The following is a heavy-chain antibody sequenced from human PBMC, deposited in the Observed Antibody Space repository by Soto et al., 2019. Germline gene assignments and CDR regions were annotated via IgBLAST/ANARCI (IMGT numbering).Heavy chain of an antibody. CDR2: IIPIFGTA. J-gene: IGHJ3*02. V-gene: IGHV1-69*06. D-gene: IGHD1-7*01. CDR3: ARGAGAWGTTDAFDI. Sequence: QVQLVQSGAEVKKPGSSVKVSCKASGGTFSSYAISWVRQAPGQGLEWMGGIIPIFGTANYAQKLQGRVTMTTDTSTSTAYMELRSLRSDDTAVYYCARGAGAWGTTDAFDIWGQGTMVTVSS. CDR1: GGTFSSYA.